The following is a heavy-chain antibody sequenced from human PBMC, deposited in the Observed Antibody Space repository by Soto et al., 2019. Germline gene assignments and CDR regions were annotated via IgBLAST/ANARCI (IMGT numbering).Heavy chain of an antibody. CDR3: ATKGGHIGYAPFDY. J-gene: IGHJ4*02. CDR1: GITCSLYA. CDR2: ISESGATT. V-gene: IGHV3-23*01. D-gene: IGHD5-12*01. Sequence: GGSLRLSCAASGITCSLYAMSWVRQASGKGPEWVSSISESGATTYYADSVKGRFTISRDNSKNTLYLQMSSLRAEDTPVSYCATKGGHIGYAPFDYLGQGNLVTGS.